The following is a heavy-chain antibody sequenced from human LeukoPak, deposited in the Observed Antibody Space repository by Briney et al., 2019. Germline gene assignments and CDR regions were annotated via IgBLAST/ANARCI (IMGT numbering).Heavy chain of an antibody. CDR2: MNPNSGNT. D-gene: IGHD6-13*01. Sequence: ASVKVSCKASGYTFTSYDINWVRQAAGQGLEWMGWMNPNSGNTGYAQKFQGRVTMTRNTSISTAYMELSSLRSEDTAVYYCARGRVAAAGKLYFDYWGQGTLVTVSS. CDR3: ARGRVAAAGKLYFDY. V-gene: IGHV1-8*01. J-gene: IGHJ4*02. CDR1: GYTFTSYD.